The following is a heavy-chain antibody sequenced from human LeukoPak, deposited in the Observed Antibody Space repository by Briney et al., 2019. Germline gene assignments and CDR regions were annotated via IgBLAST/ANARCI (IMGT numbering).Heavy chain of an antibody. Sequence: GGSLRLSCAASGFTFSSYDMHWVRQTTGEGLEWVSAIGTAGETYFAGSVKGRFTISRDNAKNSVYLQMDSLRAGDTALYYCVAAAACTGFEYWGQGTLVTVSS. CDR2: IGTAGET. CDR1: GFTFSSYD. V-gene: IGHV3-13*04. CDR3: VAAAACTGFEY. D-gene: IGHD6-13*01. J-gene: IGHJ4*02.